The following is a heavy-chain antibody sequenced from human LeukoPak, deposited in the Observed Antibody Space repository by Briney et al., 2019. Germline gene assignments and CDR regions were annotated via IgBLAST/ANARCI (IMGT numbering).Heavy chain of an antibody. CDR1: GYTFTSYG. Sequence: GASVKVSCKASGYTFTSYGISWVRQAPGQGLEWMGWISAYNGNTNYAQKLQGRVTMTTDTSTSTAYMELRSLRSDDTAVYYCARALGRGYWGGDGSDFDYWGQETLVTVSS. CDR3: ARALGRGYWGGDGSDFDY. J-gene: IGHJ4*02. D-gene: IGHD2-21*02. CDR2: ISAYNGNT. V-gene: IGHV1-18*01.